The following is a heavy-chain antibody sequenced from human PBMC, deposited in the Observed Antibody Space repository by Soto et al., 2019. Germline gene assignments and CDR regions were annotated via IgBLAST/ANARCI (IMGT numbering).Heavy chain of an antibody. CDR2: IYYSGGT. Sequence: SETLSLTRTVSGGSISSSSYYRGWIRQPPGKGLEWIGSIYYSGGTYYNPPLKRRVTIPTDTSKNHFSLKLSSVTAADTAVYYCARVRDKGLLWFGELHTGFDPWGQGTLVTVSS. V-gene: IGHV4-39*02. CDR1: GGSISSSSYY. CDR3: ARVRDKGLLWFGELHTGFDP. J-gene: IGHJ5*02. D-gene: IGHD3-10*01.